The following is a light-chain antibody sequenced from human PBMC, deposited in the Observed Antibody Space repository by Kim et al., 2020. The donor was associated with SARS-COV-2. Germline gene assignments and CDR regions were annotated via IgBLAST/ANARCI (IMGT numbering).Light chain of an antibody. CDR2: DAS. Sequence: LSASVGDRVTITCQASQDIYNNLNWYQQQAGKAPKLLIFDASNLDIGVPSRFSGSGSGTDFTFTISSLQPEDIATYYCQQYAKRLSFGQGTKLEI. V-gene: IGKV1-33*01. J-gene: IGKJ2*03. CDR1: QDIYNN. CDR3: QQYAKRLS.